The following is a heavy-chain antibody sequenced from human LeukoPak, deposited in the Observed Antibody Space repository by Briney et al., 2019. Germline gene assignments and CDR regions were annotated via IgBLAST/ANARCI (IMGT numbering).Heavy chain of an antibody. V-gene: IGHV3-15*01. CDR1: GFSFTDAW. J-gene: IGHJ4*02. D-gene: IGHD3-22*01. Sequence: GGSLRLSCAASGFSFTDAWMSWIRQAPGRGLEWVGRIKSKADGGRAEYAATVKGRFFISRDDAKSTLYVQMNRLRTEDTAVYYCTTEKDLYYYDSSGYFHWGQGSLVTVSS. CDR2: IKSKADGGRA. CDR3: TTEKDLYYYDSSGYFH.